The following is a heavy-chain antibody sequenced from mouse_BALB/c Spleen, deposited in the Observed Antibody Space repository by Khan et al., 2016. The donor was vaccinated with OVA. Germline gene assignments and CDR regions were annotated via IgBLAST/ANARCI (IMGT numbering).Heavy chain of an antibody. Sequence: VRLQQSGTVLARPGASVKMSCKASGYTFTSYWMHWVKQRPGQGLEWIGDIYPGNTDTNYKQKFKGRAKLTAVTSTSTAYMELSSLTNEDSAVYYCTRRNWDVAWFAYWGQGTLVTVSA. CDR2: IYPGNTDT. V-gene: IGHV1-5*01. CDR1: GYTFTSYW. J-gene: IGHJ3*01. CDR3: TRRNWDVAWFAY. D-gene: IGHD4-1*01.